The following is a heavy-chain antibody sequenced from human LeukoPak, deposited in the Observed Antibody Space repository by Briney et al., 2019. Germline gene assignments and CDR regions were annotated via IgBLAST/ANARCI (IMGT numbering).Heavy chain of an antibody. CDR1: GGSISSSSYY. Sequence: SETLSLTCTVSGGSISSSSYYWGWIRQPPGKGLEWIGSIYYSGSTYYNPSLKSRVTISVDTSKNQFSLKLSSVTAADTVVYYCARDGVVVVPAAPYYYYYYMDVWGKGTTVTISS. D-gene: IGHD2-2*01. CDR3: ARDGVVVVPAAPYYYYYYMDV. J-gene: IGHJ6*03. CDR2: IYYSGST. V-gene: IGHV4-39*07.